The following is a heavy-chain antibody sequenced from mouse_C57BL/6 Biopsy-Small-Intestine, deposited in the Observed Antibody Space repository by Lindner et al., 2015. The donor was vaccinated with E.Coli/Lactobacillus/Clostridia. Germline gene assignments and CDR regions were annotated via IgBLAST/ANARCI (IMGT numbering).Heavy chain of an antibody. CDR1: GYSFTGYY. J-gene: IGHJ3*01. Sequence: VQLQESGPELVKPGASVKISCKTSGYSFTGYYMSWVKLSPEKSLEWIGGIYPSTGSIIYNQKFKAKATMTEDKSSNTAYMELKSLTSEDSAVYYCARSFEHGSSYKAWFAYWGQGTLVTVSA. CDR3: ARSFEHGSSYKAWFAY. CDR2: IYPSTGSI. D-gene: IGHD1-1*01. V-gene: IGHV1-42*01.